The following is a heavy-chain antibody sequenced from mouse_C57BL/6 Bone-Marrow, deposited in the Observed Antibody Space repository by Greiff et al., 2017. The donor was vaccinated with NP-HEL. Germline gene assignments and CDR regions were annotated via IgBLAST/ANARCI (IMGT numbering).Heavy chain of an antibody. Sequence: EVKLVESGGDLVKPGGSLKLSCAASGFTFSSYGMSWVRQTPDKRLEWVATISSGGSYTYYPDSVKGRFTISRDNAKKTLYLQMSSLKSEDTAMYYCARHIPFPIAYWGQGTLVTVSA. V-gene: IGHV5-6*01. CDR2: ISSGGSYT. CDR1: GFTFSSYG. CDR3: ARHIPFPIAY. J-gene: IGHJ3*01.